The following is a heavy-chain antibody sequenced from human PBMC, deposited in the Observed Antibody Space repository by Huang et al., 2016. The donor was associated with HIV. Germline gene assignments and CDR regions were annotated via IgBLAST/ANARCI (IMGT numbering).Heavy chain of an antibody. V-gene: IGHV3-21*06. Sequence: EVQLVESGGGLVRPGGSLTLSCAASGFTFSDYSMSWVRQAPVKGLEWVSHISGSSTYIYYVDSVKGRFAISRDNAKNLLFLQMNSLRAEDTALYYCARRYNWNYVAHGFDIWGQGTMVTVSS. J-gene: IGHJ3*02. CDR2: ISGSSTYI. CDR1: GFTFSDYS. CDR3: ARRYNWNYVAHGFDI. D-gene: IGHD1-7*01.